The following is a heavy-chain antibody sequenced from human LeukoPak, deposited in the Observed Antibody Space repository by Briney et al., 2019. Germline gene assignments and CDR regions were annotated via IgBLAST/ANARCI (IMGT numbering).Heavy chain of an antibody. D-gene: IGHD3-22*01. CDR2: INSDGSST. V-gene: IGHV3-74*01. J-gene: IGHJ4*02. Sequence: GGSLRLSCAASGFTFSSYWMHWVRQAPGKGLMWVSRINSDGSSTSYADSVKGRFTISRDNAKNTLHLQMNSLRAEDTAVYYCARALDDSSGYYPFDYWGQGTLVTVSS. CDR3: ARALDDSSGYYPFDY. CDR1: GFTFSSYW.